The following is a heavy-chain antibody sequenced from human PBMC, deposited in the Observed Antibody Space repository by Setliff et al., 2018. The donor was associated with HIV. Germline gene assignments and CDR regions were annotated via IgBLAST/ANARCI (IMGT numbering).Heavy chain of an antibody. Sequence: SETLSLTCTVSGGSIRSHYWNWIRQSPGKGLEWIAYFYYSGSPNYNPSLKSRVTMSVDTSKNQISLTLTSVTAADAAVYYCARGQWPAPRPDFSDGYYNYGMDVWGQGPRSPSP. CDR2: FYYSGSP. V-gene: IGHV4-59*11. CDR1: GGSIRSHY. J-gene: IGHJ6*02. D-gene: IGHD2-2*01. CDR3: ARGQWPAPRPDFSDGYYNYGMDV.